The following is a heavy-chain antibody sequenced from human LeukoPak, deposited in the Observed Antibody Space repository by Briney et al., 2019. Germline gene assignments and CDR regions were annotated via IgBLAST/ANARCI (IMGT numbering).Heavy chain of an antibody. D-gene: IGHD3-3*01. CDR1: GYSFTSYW. J-gene: IGHJ4*02. Sequence: GESLKISCKGSGYSFTSYWVGWVRQMPGKGLEWMGIIYPGDSDTRYSPSFQGQVTISADKSISTAYLQWSSLKASDTAMYYCARLHYDFWSVRGGGVDYWGQGTLVTVSS. CDR2: IYPGDSDT. CDR3: ARLHYDFWSVRGGGVDY. V-gene: IGHV5-51*01.